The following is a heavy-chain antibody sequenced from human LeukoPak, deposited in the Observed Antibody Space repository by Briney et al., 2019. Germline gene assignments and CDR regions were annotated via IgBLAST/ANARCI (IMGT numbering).Heavy chain of an antibody. CDR2: IYHSGST. J-gene: IGHJ4*02. CDR3: ARLGGYPSPGGY. CDR1: GGSISTYY. V-gene: IGHV4-59*13. Sequence: SETLSLTCSLAGGSISTYYWSWIRQPPGKGLEWIGYIYHSGSTNYNPSLKSRVTISVATSKHQFPLNLSSVTAAATAVYYCARLGGYPSPGGYWGQGALVSVSS. D-gene: IGHD5-12*01.